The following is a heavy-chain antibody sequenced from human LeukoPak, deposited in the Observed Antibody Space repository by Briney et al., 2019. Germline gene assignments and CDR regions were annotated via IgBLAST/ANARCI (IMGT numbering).Heavy chain of an antibody. Sequence: ASVKVSCKASGYTFTAYYIHWVRQAPGQGLEWMGRINPNSGVTNYAQKFQGRVTMTRDTPINTAYMELSRLRSDDTAVYYCARVSTPEALCYWGQGTPVTVSS. CDR2: INPNSGVT. V-gene: IGHV1-2*06. J-gene: IGHJ4*02. D-gene: IGHD2/OR15-2a*01. CDR1: GYTFTAYY. CDR3: ARVSTPEALCY.